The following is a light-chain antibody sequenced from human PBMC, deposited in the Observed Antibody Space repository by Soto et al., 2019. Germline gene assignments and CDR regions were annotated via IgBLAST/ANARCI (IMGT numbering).Light chain of an antibody. V-gene: IGKV3-11*01. Sequence: EIVLTQSPATLSLSPGERATLSCRASQSVSSYLAWYQQKPGQAPRLLIYDASNRATGIPARFSGSGSGTDFTLTISSLEPEDFAVYYCQQRSNWPRTSRQGTKVDIK. CDR2: DAS. CDR3: QQRSNWPRT. CDR1: QSVSSY. J-gene: IGKJ1*01.